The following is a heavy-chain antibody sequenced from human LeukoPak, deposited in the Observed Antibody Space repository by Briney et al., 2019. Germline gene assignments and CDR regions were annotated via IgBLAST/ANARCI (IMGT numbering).Heavy chain of an antibody. CDR2: ISAYNGNT. J-gene: IGHJ4*02. CDR3: ARGSPYCSSTSCYVGDY. V-gene: IGHV1-18*04. CDR1: GYTFTSYG. D-gene: IGHD2-2*01. Sequence: ASVKVSCKASGYTFTSYGISWVRQAPGQGLEWMGWISAYNGNTNYAQKLQGRATMTTDTSTSTAYMELRSLRSDDTAVYYCARGSPYCSSTSCYVGDYWGQGTLVTVSS.